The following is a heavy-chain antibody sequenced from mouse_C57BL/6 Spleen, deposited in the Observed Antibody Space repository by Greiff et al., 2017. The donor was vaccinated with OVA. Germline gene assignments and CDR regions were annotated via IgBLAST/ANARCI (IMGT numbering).Heavy chain of an antibody. V-gene: IGHV1-22*01. Sequence: VQLQQSGPELVKPGASVKMSCKASGYTFTDYNMHWVKQSHGKSLEWIGYINPNNGGTSYNQKFKGKATLTVNKSSSTAYMELRRLTAEDSSVYYCARKAGPYWYFDVWGTGTTVTVSS. CDR3: ARKAGPYWYFDV. D-gene: IGHD6-1*01. CDR2: INPNNGGT. J-gene: IGHJ1*03. CDR1: GYTFTDYN.